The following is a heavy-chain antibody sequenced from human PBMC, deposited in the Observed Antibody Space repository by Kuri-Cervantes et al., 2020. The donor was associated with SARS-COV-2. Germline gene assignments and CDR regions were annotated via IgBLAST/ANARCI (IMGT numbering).Heavy chain of an antibody. CDR1: GFTFSSYA. Sequence: GESLKISCAASGFTFSSYAMSWVRQALGKGLEWVSAISGSGGSTYYADSVKGRFTISRNNAKNSLYLQMNSLRAEDTAVYYCARDGAARRLYMDVWGKGTTVTVSS. CDR2: ISGSGGST. D-gene: IGHD6-6*01. J-gene: IGHJ6*03. CDR3: ARDGAARRLYMDV. V-gene: IGHV3-23*01.